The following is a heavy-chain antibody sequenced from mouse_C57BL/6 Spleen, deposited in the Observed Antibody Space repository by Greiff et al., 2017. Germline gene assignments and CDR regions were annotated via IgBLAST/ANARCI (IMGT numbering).Heavy chain of an antibody. CDR3: ARLGTTVVA. J-gene: IGHJ2*01. CDR1: GYTFTSYW. V-gene: IGHV1-52*01. D-gene: IGHD1-1*01. Sequence: VQLQQPGAELVRPGSSVKLSCTASGYTFTSYWMHWVKQRPIQGLEWIGNIDPSDSETHYNQKFKDKATLTVDKSSSTAYMQLSSLTSEDSAVYYWARLGTTVVAWGQGTTLTVSS. CDR2: IDPSDSET.